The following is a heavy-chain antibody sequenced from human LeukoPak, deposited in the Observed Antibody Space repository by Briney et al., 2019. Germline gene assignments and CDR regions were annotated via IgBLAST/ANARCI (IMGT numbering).Heavy chain of an antibody. CDR1: GGSISSYY. CDR2: IYYSGST. D-gene: IGHD3-22*01. CDR3: ARISPPYYYDSSGYQ. J-gene: IGHJ4*02. V-gene: IGHV4-59*08. Sequence: SETLSLTCTVSGGSISSYYWSWIRQPPGKGLEWIGYIYYSGSTNYNPSLKSRVTISVDTSKNQYSLKLSSVTAADTAVYYCARISPPYYYDSSGYQWGQGTLVTVSS.